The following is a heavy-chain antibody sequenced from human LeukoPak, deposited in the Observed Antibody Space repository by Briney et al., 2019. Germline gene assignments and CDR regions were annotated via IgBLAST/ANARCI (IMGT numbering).Heavy chain of an antibody. J-gene: IGHJ5*02. CDR3: AKSSPYYDFWSGYLVNWFDP. V-gene: IGHV3-23*01. CDR1: GFTFSSYA. Sequence: GGSLRLSCAASGFTFSSYAMSWVRQAPGEGLEWVSAISGSGGSTYYAGSVKGRFTISRDNSKNTLYLQMNSLRAEDTAVYYCAKSSPYYDFWSGYLVNWFDPWGQGTLVTVSS. CDR2: ISGSGGST. D-gene: IGHD3-3*01.